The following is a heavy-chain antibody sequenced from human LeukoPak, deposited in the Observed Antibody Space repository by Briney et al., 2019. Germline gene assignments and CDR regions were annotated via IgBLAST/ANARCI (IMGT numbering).Heavy chain of an antibody. CDR3: AKSYYDLWTGTTPVDY. D-gene: IGHD3-3*01. J-gene: IGHJ4*02. CDR2: ISYDGSNK. V-gene: IGHV3-30*18. CDR1: GFTFSSYG. Sequence: GGSLRLSCAASGFTFSSYGMHWVRQAPGKGLEWVAVISYDGSNKYYADSVKGRFTISRDNSKNTLYLQMNSLRAEATAVYYCAKSYYDLWTGTTPVDYWGQGTLVTVSS.